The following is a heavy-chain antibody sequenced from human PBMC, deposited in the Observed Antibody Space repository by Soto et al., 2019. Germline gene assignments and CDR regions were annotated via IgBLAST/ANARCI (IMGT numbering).Heavy chain of an antibody. J-gene: IGHJ5*02. CDR1: GFTFSSFG. V-gene: IGHV3-33*08. CDR2: IWYDGSKE. D-gene: IGHD6-25*01. CDR3: TREGTFGSGSNEAWFDP. Sequence: QEQLAESGGGVVQPGTSLRLSCTASGFTFSSFGMNWVRQAPGKGLEWVALIWYDGSKEYYADSVKGRFTISRDDSKNTLYLQMASLRAEDTAVYYCTREGTFGSGSNEAWFDPWGQGTLVTVSS.